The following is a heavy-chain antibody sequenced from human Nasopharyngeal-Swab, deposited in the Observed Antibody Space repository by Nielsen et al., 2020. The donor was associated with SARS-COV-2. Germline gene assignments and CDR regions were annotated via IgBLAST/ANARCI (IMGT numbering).Heavy chain of an antibody. CDR2: INHSGST. J-gene: IGHJ4*02. CDR3: ARGPTQQLVRDY. D-gene: IGHD6-13*01. V-gene: IGHV4-34*01. Sequence: RQAPGKGLEWIGEINHSGSTNYNPSLKSRVTMSVDTSKNQFSLKLSSVTAADTAVYYCARGPTQQLVRDYWGQGTLVTVSS.